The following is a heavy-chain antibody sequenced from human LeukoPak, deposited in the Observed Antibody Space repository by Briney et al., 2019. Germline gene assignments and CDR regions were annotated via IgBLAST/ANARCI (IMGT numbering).Heavy chain of an antibody. CDR1: GGSISSYY. CDR2: IYYSGST. D-gene: IGHD3-9*01. V-gene: IGHV4-59*01. J-gene: IGHJ4*02. CDR3: ARVGRIYDILTGYHYYFGY. Sequence: PSETLSLTCTVSGGSISSYYWSWIRQPPGKGLEWIGHIYYSGSTNYNPSLKSRVTISVDTSKNQFSLKLSSVTAADTAVYYCARVGRIYDILTGYHYYFGYWGQGTLVTVSS.